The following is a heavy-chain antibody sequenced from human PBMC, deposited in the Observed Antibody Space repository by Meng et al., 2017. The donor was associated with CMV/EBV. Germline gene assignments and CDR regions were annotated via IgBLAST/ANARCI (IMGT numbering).Heavy chain of an antibody. Sequence: VQLPQWGAGLLKPSATLPLTCAVYGGSFSGYYWSGIRQPPGKGLEWIGEINHSGSTNYNPSLKSRVTISVDTSKNQFSLKLSSVTAADTAVYYCARVWDSGWDYWGQGTLVTVSS. V-gene: IGHV4-34*01. J-gene: IGHJ4*02. D-gene: IGHD3-22*01. CDR3: ARVWDSGWDY. CDR1: GGSFSGYY. CDR2: INHSGST.